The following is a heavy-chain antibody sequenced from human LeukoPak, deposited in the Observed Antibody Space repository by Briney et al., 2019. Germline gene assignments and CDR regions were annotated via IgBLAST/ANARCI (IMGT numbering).Heavy chain of an antibody. CDR2: ISYDGSNK. CDR3: AKSDVMMYYDFWSGLDY. CDR1: GFTFSSYA. J-gene: IGHJ4*02. D-gene: IGHD3-3*01. Sequence: GGSLRLSCAASGFTFSSYAMHWVRQAPGKGLEWVAVISYDGSNKYYADSVKGRFTISRDNSKNTLYLQMNSLRAEDTAVYYCAKSDVMMYYDFWSGLDYWGQGTLVTVSS. V-gene: IGHV3-30*18.